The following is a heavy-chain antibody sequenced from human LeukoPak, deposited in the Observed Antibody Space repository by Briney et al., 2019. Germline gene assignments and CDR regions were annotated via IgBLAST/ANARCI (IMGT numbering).Heavy chain of an antibody. V-gene: IGHV1-69*05. CDR1: GGTFSSYA. D-gene: IGHD2-21*02. J-gene: IGHJ5*02. Sequence: EASVKVSCKASGGTFSSYAISWVRQAPGQGLEWMGGITPIFGTANYAQKFQGRVTITTDESTSTAYMELSSLRSEDTAVYYCARDGALTAYCGGDCYSYWFDTWGQGTLVTV. CDR2: ITPIFGTA. CDR3: ARDGALTAYCGGDCYSYWFDT.